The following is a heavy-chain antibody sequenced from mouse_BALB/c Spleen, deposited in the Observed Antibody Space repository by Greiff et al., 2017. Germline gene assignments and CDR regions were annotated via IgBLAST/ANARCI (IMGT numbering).Heavy chain of an antibody. Sequence: QVQLQQPGAELVMPGASVKMSCKASGYTFTDYWMHWVKQRPGQGLEWIGAIDTSDSYTSYNQKFKGKATLTVDESSSTDYMQLSSLTSEDSAVYYCARGAYWGQGTLVTVSA. J-gene: IGHJ3*01. CDR2: IDTSDSYT. V-gene: IGHV1-69*01. CDR3: ARGAY. CDR1: GYTFTDYW.